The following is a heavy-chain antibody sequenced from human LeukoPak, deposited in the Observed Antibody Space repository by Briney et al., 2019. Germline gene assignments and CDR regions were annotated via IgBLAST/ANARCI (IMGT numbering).Heavy chain of an antibody. V-gene: IGHV4-34*01. CDR3: ARGARTPSRYSALVAGSANSSDP. J-gene: IGHJ5*02. D-gene: IGHD6-19*01. CDR2: INHSGST. CDR1: GVSFSGYD. Sequence: PSETLCLSCAASGVSFSGYDWSWVRQPPGKGLEWIGEINHSGSTNYNPSLKSRVAISVDTSKNQFSLQLSSVTVADTAVYYCARGARTPSRYSALVAGSANSSDPWGQGTLVTVSS.